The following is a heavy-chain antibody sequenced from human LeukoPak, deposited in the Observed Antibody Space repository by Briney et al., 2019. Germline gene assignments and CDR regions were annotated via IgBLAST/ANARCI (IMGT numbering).Heavy chain of an antibody. Sequence: GGSLRLSCVASGFTFSNSAMSWVRRAPGKGLEWVSAISESGGSTYYTDSVKGRFTVSRDNSKNTVSLQMNSLRAEDTAVYYCAKVSSSSWFGPFDYWGQGTLVTVSS. J-gene: IGHJ4*02. CDR1: GFTFSNSA. CDR3: AKVSSSSWFGPFDY. D-gene: IGHD6-13*01. V-gene: IGHV3-23*01. CDR2: ISESGGST.